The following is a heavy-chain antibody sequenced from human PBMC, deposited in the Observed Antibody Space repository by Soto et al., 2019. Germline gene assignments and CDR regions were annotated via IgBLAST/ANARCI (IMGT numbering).Heavy chain of an antibody. CDR2: ISGSGGST. CDR1: GFTFSSYA. D-gene: IGHD6-13*01. V-gene: IGHV3-23*01. Sequence: GGSLRLSCAASGFTFSSYAMSWVRQAPGKGLEWVSAISGSGGSTYYADSVKGRFTISRDNSKNTLYLQMNSLRAEDTAVYYCAKKAAAGNQYYHGMDVWGQGTTVTVSS. J-gene: IGHJ6*02. CDR3: AKKAAAGNQYYHGMDV.